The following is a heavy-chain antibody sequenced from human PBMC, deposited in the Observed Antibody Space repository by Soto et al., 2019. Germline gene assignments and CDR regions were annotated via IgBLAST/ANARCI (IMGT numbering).Heavy chain of an antibody. Sequence: QVQLVQSGAEVKKPGSSVKVSCKASGGTFSNSVISWVRQAPGRGLEWMGGIVPFFGTANYALNFLGRVTITADKSTSTVYMDLSNLRSDETAVYYCASLSSTYEISGYFDYWGQGTLVTVSS. CDR1: GGTFSNSV. V-gene: IGHV1-69*06. J-gene: IGHJ4*02. CDR2: IVPFFGTA. D-gene: IGHD3-22*01. CDR3: ASLSSTYEISGYFDY.